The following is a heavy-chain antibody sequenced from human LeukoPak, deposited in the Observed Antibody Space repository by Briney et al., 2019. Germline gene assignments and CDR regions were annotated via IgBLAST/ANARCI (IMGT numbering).Heavy chain of an antibody. CDR2: IYYSGST. CDR3: VRASIRSSSPYPIVDY. CDR1: GGSISSGDYY. V-gene: IGHV4-30-4*01. Sequence: KPSQTLSLACTVSGGSISSGDYYWSWIRQPPGKGLEWIGYIYYSGSTYYNPSLKSRVTISVDTSKNQFSLKLSSVTAADTAVYYCVRASIRSSSPYPIVDYWGQGTLVTVSS. J-gene: IGHJ4*02. D-gene: IGHD2-2*01.